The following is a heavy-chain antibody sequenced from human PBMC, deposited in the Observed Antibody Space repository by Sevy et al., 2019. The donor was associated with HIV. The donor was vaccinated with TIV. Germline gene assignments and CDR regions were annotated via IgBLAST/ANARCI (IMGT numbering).Heavy chain of an antibody. J-gene: IGHJ6*02. CDR1: GFTFSNAW. V-gene: IGHV3-15*01. Sequence: GGSLRLSCAASGFTFSNAWMSWVRQAPGKGLERVGRIKSKTDGGTTDYAAPVKGRFTISRDDSKNTLYLQMNSLKTEDTAVYYCTTEGAEPYYYGMDVWGQGTTVTVSS. CDR3: TTEGAEPYYYGMDV. CDR2: IKSKTDGGTT.